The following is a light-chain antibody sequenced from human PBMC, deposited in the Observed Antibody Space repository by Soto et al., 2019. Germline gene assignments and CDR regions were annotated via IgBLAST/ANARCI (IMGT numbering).Light chain of an antibody. CDR1: SSDIGDYNY. J-gene: IGLJ1*01. CDR3: NSYTSSSTYVFGTYV. V-gene: IGLV2-14*01. Sequence: QSALTQPASVSGSPGQSITISCTGTSSDIGDYNYVSWYQQRPGKAPKLMIYEVSNRPSGVSNRFSGSKSGNTASLTISGLQAEDEADYYCNSYTSSSTYVFGTYVFGTGTKVTVL. CDR2: EVS.